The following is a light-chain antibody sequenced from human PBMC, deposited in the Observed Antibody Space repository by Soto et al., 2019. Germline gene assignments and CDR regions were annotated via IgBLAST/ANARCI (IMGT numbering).Light chain of an antibody. CDR1: QSVSSD. CDR3: LQYNNWPLT. CDR2: GAS. J-gene: IGKJ4*01. V-gene: IGKV3-15*01. Sequence: EIVMTQSPATLSVSPGERAILSCRASQSVSSDLAWYQQKPGQAPRLLIYGASTRATGFPARFGGSGSGTEFTLTISSLQSEDFAVYYCLQYNNWPLTFGGGTKMEIK.